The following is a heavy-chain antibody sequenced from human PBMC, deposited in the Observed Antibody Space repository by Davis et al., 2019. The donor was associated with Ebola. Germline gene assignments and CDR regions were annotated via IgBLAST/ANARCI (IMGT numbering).Heavy chain of an antibody. CDR1: GASIRSGGYY. Sequence: PSETLSLTCTVSGASIRSGGYYWSWIRQHPGKGLEWIGYIHYSGSTYYNPSLKSRVTISVDTSKNQFSLKPSSVTAADTAVYYCARELGKQLPPGYWGQGTLVTVSS. D-gene: IGHD6-13*01. V-gene: IGHV4-30-4*08. CDR2: IHYSGST. CDR3: ARELGKQLPPGY. J-gene: IGHJ4*02.